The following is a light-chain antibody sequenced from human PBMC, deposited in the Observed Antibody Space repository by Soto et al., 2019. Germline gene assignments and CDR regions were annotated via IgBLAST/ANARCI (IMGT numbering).Light chain of an antibody. Sequence: EIVLTQSPGTLSLSPGERATLSCRASQSVSSSYLAWYQQKPGQAPRLLIYGASSRATGIPDRFSGSGSGTDFPLTISRLEPEDFAVYYCQQHGSSPWTFGQGTKVEIK. CDR3: QQHGSSPWT. CDR2: GAS. CDR1: QSVSSSY. J-gene: IGKJ1*01. V-gene: IGKV3-20*01.